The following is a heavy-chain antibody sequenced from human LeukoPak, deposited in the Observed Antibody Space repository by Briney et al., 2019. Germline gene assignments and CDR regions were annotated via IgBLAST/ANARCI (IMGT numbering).Heavy chain of an antibody. CDR2: IKEDGSKK. V-gene: IGHV3-7*03. CDR1: GFTFSGYW. D-gene: IGHD3-22*01. CDR3: ATPLDYRDSSGFHQGGD. J-gene: IGHJ4*02. Sequence: GSLRLSCAASGFTFSGYWMTWVRQAPGKGLEWVANIKEDGSKKNYVDSVKGRFTISRDNAKNSLYLQMTSLRAEDTAMYYCATPLDYRDSSGFHQGGDWGQGTLVTVSS.